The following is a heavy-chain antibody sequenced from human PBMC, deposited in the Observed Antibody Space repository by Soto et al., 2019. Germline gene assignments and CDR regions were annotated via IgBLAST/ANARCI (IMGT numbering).Heavy chain of an antibody. J-gene: IGHJ5*02. V-gene: IGHV1-18*04. Sequence: ASVKVSCKASGYSFSSYGINWVRQAPGQGLEWMGWISAYNGNTNYAQKLQGRVTMTTDTSTSTAYMELRSLRSDDTAVYYCARDSKRIYDFWSGLKWFDPWGQGTLVNVSS. CDR1: GYSFSSYG. D-gene: IGHD3-3*01. CDR3: ARDSKRIYDFWSGLKWFDP. CDR2: ISAYNGNT.